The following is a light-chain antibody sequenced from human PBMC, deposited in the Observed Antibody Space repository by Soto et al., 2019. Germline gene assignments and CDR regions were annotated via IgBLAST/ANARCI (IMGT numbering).Light chain of an antibody. J-gene: IGLJ2*01. V-gene: IGLV2-14*01. CDR2: EVN. CDR1: SNDIGIYNY. CDR3: SSYTSTSTV. Sequence: QAVLTQPASVSGSPGQSISIYCTGTSNDIGIYNYVSWYQQYPGKAPKLMIYEVNNRLSGVSNRFSGSNSGNTASLTISGLQAEDEAYYYCSSYTSTSTVFGGGTKLTVL.